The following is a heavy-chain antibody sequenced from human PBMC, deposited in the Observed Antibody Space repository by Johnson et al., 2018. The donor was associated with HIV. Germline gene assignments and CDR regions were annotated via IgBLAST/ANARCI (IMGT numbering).Heavy chain of an antibody. D-gene: IGHD2-2*01. CDR3: ARERIGYSSSGDAVDL. CDR2: ISSSGSTI. Sequence: QLVESGGGLVKPGGSLRLSCAAFGFTFFDYYMSWIRQAPGKGLAWVSYISSSGSTIYYADSVQGRFTISRDNAKNTLYLQMNSLRAEDTAVYYCARERIGYSSSGDAVDLWGQETVVTVAS. CDR1: GFTFFDYY. J-gene: IGHJ3*01. V-gene: IGHV3-11*04.